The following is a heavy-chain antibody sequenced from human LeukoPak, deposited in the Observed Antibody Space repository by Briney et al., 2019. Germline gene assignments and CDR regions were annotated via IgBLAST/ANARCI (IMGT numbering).Heavy chain of an antibody. J-gene: IGHJ3*02. CDR1: GGSISSGDYY. CDR3: ARVGITMIVVVTPSSAFDI. CDR2: IYYSGST. Sequence: SETLSLTCTVSGGSISSGDYYWSWTRQPPGKGLEWIGYIYYSGSTYYNPSLKSRVTISVDTSKNQFSLKLSSVTAADTAVYYCARVGITMIVVVTPSSAFDIWGQGTMVTVSS. V-gene: IGHV4-30-4*01. D-gene: IGHD3-22*01.